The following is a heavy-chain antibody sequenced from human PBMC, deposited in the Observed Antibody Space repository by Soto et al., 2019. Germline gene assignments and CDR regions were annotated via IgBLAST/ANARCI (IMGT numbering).Heavy chain of an antibody. Sequence: SETLSLSSAVCRGCMCSGVDYGSWIRQPPGKGLEWIGYIYYSGSTYYNPSLKSRVTISVDTSKNQFPLRLSSVTVADTAVYYCARGVWDTSGYYPYYFDYWGQGTLVTVSS. V-gene: IGHV4-30-4*01. CDR2: IYYSGST. J-gene: IGHJ4*02. CDR1: RGCMCSGVDY. CDR3: ARGVWDTSGYYPYYFDY. D-gene: IGHD3-22*01.